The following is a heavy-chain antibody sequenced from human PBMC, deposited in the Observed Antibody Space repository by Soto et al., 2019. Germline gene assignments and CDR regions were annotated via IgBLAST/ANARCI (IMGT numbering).Heavy chain of an antibody. CDR2: ISAYNGNT. Sequence: ASVKVSCKASGYTFTSYGISWVRQAPGQGLEWMGWISAYNGNTNYAQKLQGRVTMTTDTSTSTAYMELRSLRSDDTAVYYCARVAAAAGSNWFAPWGQGTLVTVSS. CDR1: GYTFTSYG. D-gene: IGHD6-13*01. V-gene: IGHV1-18*01. J-gene: IGHJ5*02. CDR3: ARVAAAAGSNWFAP.